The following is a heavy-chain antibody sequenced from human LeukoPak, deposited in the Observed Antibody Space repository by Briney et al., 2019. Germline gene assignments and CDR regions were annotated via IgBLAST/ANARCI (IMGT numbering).Heavy chain of an antibody. V-gene: IGHV1-69*13. CDR1: GGTFSSYA. CDR2: IIPIFGTA. Sequence: ASVKVSCKASGGTFSSYAISWVRQAPGQGLEWMGGIIPIFGTANYAQKFQGGVTITADESTSTAYMELSSLRSEDTAVYYCARTLSWGYDYWGQGTLVTVSS. CDR3: ARTLSWGYDY. J-gene: IGHJ4*02. D-gene: IGHD7-27*01.